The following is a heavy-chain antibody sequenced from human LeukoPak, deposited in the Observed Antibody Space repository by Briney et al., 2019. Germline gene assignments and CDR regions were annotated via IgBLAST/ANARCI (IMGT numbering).Heavy chain of an antibody. Sequence: PGGSLRLSCAASGFSVSNNYMSWVRQAPGKGLEWVSFTDTSGNYIYYGDSVKGRFTISRDNAKNLVFLQMNGLRAEDTAVYYCARGRSITLLRGVAMSDGFDIWGQGAMVAVSS. V-gene: IGHV3-21*01. CDR3: ARGRSITLLRGVAMSDGFDI. CDR2: TDTSGNYI. D-gene: IGHD3-10*01. J-gene: IGHJ3*02. CDR1: GFSVSNNY.